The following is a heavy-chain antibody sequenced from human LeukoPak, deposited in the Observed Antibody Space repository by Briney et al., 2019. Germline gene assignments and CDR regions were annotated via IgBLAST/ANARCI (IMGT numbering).Heavy chain of an antibody. CDR1: GYPFTDYY. V-gene: IGHV1-2*02. D-gene: IGHD1-26*01. CDR3: VREGRGGSYFY. Sequence: ASVKVSCKASGYPFTDYYMYWVRQAPGQGLEWMGWINPNSGGTNYAQKFQGRVTMTRDTSISAAYMELTRLTSDDTAVYYCVREGRGGSYFYWGQGTLVTVSS. J-gene: IGHJ4*02. CDR2: INPNSGGT.